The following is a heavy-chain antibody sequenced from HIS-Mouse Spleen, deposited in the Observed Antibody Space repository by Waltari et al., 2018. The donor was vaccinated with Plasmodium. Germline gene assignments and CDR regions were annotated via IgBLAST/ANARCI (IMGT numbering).Heavy chain of an antibody. CDR1: GYTFTCYY. CDR3: ARDLAAAGHFDY. V-gene: IGHV1-2*02. D-gene: IGHD6-13*01. Sequence: QVQLVQSGAEVKKPGASVKVSCKASGYTFTCYYMHWVRQAPGHGHEWMGWINPNSGVTNYAQKFQGRVTMTRDTSISTAYMELSRLRSDDTAVYYCARDLAAAGHFDYWGQGTLVTVSS. J-gene: IGHJ4*02. CDR2: INPNSGVT.